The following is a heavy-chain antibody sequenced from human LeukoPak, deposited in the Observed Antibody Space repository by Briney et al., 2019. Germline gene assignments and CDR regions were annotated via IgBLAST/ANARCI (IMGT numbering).Heavy chain of an antibody. Sequence: GASVKVSCKASGYTFTSYYMHWVRQAPGQGLEWMAIINPSGGSTRYAQKFQGRVTMTRDTSTNAVYMELSSLRSEDTAVYYCARDPRPSYDSSDYYYPGDYWGQGTLVTVPS. J-gene: IGHJ4*02. CDR3: ARDPRPSYDSSDYYYPGDY. CDR1: GYTFTSYY. D-gene: IGHD3-22*01. V-gene: IGHV1-46*01. CDR2: INPSGGST.